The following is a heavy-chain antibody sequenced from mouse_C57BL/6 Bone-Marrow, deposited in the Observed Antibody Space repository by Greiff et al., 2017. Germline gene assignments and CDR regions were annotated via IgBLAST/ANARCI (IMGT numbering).Heavy chain of an antibody. Sequence: VQLQQSGPELVKPGASVKISCKASGYTFTDYYMNWVKQSHGKSLEWIGDINPNNGGTSYNQKFKGKATLTVDKSSSTAYMELRSLTSEDSAVYYCARSHYSNYGAWFAYWGQGTLVTVSA. CDR2: INPNNGGT. V-gene: IGHV1-26*01. CDR1: GYTFTDYY. J-gene: IGHJ3*01. D-gene: IGHD2-5*01. CDR3: ARSHYSNYGAWFAY.